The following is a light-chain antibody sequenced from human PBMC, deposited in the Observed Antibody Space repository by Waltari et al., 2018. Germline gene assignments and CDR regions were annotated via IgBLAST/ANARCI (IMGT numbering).Light chain of an antibody. CDR1: QSVLYSSNNKNY. V-gene: IGKV4-1*01. CDR3: QQYYSTPPRT. CDR2: LAS. J-gene: IGKJ1*01. Sequence: DIVMTQSPDSLAVSLGERATINCKSSQSVLYSSNNKNYLAWYQQKPGQPPKLLIYLASTREAGVPDRCSGSGSGTDFTLTISSLQAEDVAVYYCQQYYSTPPRTFGQGTKVEIK.